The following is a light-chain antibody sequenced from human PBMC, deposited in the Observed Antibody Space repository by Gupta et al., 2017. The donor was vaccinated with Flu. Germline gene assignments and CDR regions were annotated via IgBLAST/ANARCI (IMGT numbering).Light chain of an antibody. CDR1: AFPRQY. J-gene: IGLJ2*01. Sequence: GQTARITCTGDAFPRQYAYWYQQKPGQAPVLVIFRDNERPSVIPERFSGSSSGTTVTLTISGVQTEDEADYYCQSADSSVTSLIFGGGTKLTVL. CDR3: QSADSSVTSLI. CDR2: RDN. V-gene: IGLV3-25*03.